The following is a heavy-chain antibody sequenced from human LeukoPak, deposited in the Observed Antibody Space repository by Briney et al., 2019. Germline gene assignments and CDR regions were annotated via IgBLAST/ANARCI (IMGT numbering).Heavy chain of an antibody. CDR1: GYTFTSYD. J-gene: IGHJ5*02. Sequence: ASVKVSCKASGYTFTSYDINWVRQATGQGLEWMGWMNPNSGNTGYAQKFQGRVTMTRNTSISTAYMELSSLRSEDTAVYYCARGLGYCSGGSCYDGWFDPWGQGTLVTVSS. D-gene: IGHD2-15*01. CDR3: ARGLGYCSGGSCYDGWFDP. CDR2: MNPNSGNT. V-gene: IGHV1-8*01.